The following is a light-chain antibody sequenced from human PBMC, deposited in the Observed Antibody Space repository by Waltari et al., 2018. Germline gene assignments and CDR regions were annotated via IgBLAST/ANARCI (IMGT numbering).Light chain of an antibody. Sequence: QSVLTQPPSASGTPGQRVTISCSGSNSNIGSNTVNWYQHFPGTAPKLLIYRNSRRPSGVPDRFSGSKSGTSASLAISGLQSEDDADYYCAAWDDSLTGSWVFGGGTKLTV. CDR3: AAWDDSLTGSWV. V-gene: IGLV1-44*01. CDR2: RNS. CDR1: NSNIGSNT. J-gene: IGLJ3*02.